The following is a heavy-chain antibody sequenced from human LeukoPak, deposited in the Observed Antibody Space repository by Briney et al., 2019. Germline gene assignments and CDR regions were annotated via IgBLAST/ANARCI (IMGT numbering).Heavy chain of an antibody. V-gene: IGHV5-51*01. CDR3: ARQAAGYDYVWGGYPHY. Sequence: GESLKISCKGSGYSFTSYWIGWVRQMPGKGLEWMGIIYPGDSDTRYSPSFQGQVTISADKSISTAYLQWSSLKATDTAMYYCARQAAGYDYVWGGYPHYWGQGTLVTVSS. CDR2: IYPGDSDT. J-gene: IGHJ4*02. D-gene: IGHD3-16*02. CDR1: GYSFTSYW.